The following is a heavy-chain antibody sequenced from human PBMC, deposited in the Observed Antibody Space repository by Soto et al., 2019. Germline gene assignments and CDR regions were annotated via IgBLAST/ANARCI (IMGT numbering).Heavy chain of an antibody. V-gene: IGHV1-69*06. Sequence: QVQLVQSGAEVKKPGSSVKVSCKASGGTFSSYAISWVRQAPGQGLEWMGGIIPIFGTANYAQKFQGRVTITADKSTSTAYMELSSLRSEDTAVYYCARDNGPDTAMITGWFDPWGQGTLVTVSS. D-gene: IGHD5-18*01. J-gene: IGHJ5*02. CDR2: IIPIFGTA. CDR3: ARDNGPDTAMITGWFDP. CDR1: GGTFSSYA.